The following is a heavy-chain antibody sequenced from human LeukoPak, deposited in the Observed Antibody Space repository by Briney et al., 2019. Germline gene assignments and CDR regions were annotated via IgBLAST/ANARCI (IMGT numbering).Heavy chain of an antibody. CDR2: ISSSSSYI. V-gene: IGHV3-21*01. CDR1: GFTFSSYS. D-gene: IGHD3-22*01. Sequence: GGSLRLSCAASGFTFSSYSMNWVRQAPGKGLEWVSSISSSSSYIYYADSVKGRFTISRDNSKNTLYLQMNSLRAEDTAVYYCAKEYPSYYYDSSGYFDYWGQGTLVTVSS. CDR3: AKEYPSYYYDSSGYFDY. J-gene: IGHJ4*02.